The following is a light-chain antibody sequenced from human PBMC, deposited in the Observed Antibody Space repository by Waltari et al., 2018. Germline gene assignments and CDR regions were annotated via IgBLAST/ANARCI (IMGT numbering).Light chain of an antibody. CDR2: KDT. J-gene: IGLJ1*01. V-gene: IGLV3-25*03. Sequence: SFELTQPPSMSVSPGQTARITCSGDALPSQYVYWYQQRPGQAPMLIIDKDTERPSGIPGRFSGSTSGTTVTLTISGVQAEDEADYYCQSTDSSGTYVFGTGTKVTVL. CDR1: ALPSQY. CDR3: QSTDSSGTYV.